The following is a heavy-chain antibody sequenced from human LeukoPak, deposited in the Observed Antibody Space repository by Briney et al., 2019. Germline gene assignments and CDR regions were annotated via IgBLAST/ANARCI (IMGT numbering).Heavy chain of an antibody. J-gene: IGHJ6*02. CDR2: IYYSGTT. CDR3: AREDPRTKVPEGMDV. V-gene: IGHV4-59*01. CDR1: GGSISHYY. D-gene: IGHD4/OR15-4a*01. Sequence: PSETLSLTCTVSGGSISHYYWSWIREPPGKGLEWIGYIYYSGTTNYNPSLKSRVTISVDTSKNQFSLKLNSVTAADTAVYYCAREDPRTKVPEGMDVWGQGTTVTVSS.